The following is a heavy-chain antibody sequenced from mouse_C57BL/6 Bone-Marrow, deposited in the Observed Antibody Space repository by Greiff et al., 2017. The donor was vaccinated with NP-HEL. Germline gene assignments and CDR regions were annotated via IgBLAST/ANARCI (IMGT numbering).Heavy chain of an antibody. D-gene: IGHD5-1-1*01. CDR1: GFSLTSYG. Sequence: QVQLKESGPGLVQPSQCLSISCTASGFSLTSYGVHWVRQSPGKGLEWLGVIWRGGSTDYNAALISRLSTSKDTSKSQVFFKMNKLQADDTAIYYCDKKKILRGVDYWGQGTSVTVSS. J-gene: IGHJ4*01. V-gene: IGHV2-2*01. CDR2: IWRGGST. CDR3: DKKKILRGVDY.